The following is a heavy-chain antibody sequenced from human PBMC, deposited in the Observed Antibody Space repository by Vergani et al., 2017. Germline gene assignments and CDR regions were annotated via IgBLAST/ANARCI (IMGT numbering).Heavy chain of an antibody. D-gene: IGHD2-15*01. CDR3: AKEGGGYCSGGTCYPEY. CDR2: IRSDESRR. CDR1: GFPFSDYG. J-gene: IGHJ4*02. V-gene: IGHV3-30*02. Sequence: QVQLVESGGGEVQPGRSLRLSCSAAGFPFSDYGMHWVRQAPGKGLEWVASIRSDESRRYYGDSMEGPFTISRDNSKNTLYLQMKSLRPEDTAVYYCAKEGGGYCSGGTCYPEYWGQGTLVIVSS.